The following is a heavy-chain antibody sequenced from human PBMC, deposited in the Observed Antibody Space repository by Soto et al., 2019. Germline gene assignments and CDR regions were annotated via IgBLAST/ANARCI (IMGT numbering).Heavy chain of an antibody. V-gene: IGHV3-15*01. CDR3: TTEGGYYYYYGMDV. CDR1: GFTFSNAW. D-gene: IGHD1-26*01. Sequence: GSLRLSCAASGFTFSNAWMSWVRQAPGKGLEWGGRIKSKTDGGTTDYAAPVKGRFTISRDDSKNTLYLQMNSLKTEDTAVYYCTTEGGYYYYYGMDVWGQGTTVTVSS. J-gene: IGHJ6*02. CDR2: IKSKTDGGTT.